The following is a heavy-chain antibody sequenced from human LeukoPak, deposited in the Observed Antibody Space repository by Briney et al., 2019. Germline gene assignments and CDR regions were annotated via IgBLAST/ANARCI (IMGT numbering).Heavy chain of an antibody. J-gene: IGHJ5*02. D-gene: IGHD6-19*01. CDR3: ARGPRIAVAGTGGGFDP. CDR2: INHSGST. V-gene: IGHV4-34*01. CDR1: GGFFSGYY. Sequence: SETLSLTCAVYGGFFSGYYWSWIREPPGKGLEWIGDINHSGSTNYNPSLKSRVTISVDTSKNQFSLKLSSVTDADTAVYYCARGPRIAVAGTGGGFDPWGQGTLVTVSS.